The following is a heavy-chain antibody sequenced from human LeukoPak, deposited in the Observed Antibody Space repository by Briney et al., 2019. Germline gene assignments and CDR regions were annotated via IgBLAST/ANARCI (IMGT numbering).Heavy chain of an antibody. D-gene: IGHD3-3*01. CDR2: IDPDGGST. CDR3: ASWAGETKSGLWSGPFDY. V-gene: IGHV1-46*01. CDR1: GYTFTRRF. Sequence: ASVKVSCKASGYTFTRRFLHWVRQAPGQGLEWMGIIDPDGGSTNYAQRFQGRLTMTRDTSTTTVYMELSSLRSEDTAVYYCASWAGETKSGLWSGPFDYWGQGTLVTVSS. J-gene: IGHJ4*02.